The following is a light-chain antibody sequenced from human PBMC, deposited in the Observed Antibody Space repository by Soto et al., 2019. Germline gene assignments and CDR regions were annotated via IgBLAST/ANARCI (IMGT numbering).Light chain of an antibody. Sequence: DIQMTQSPSTLSGSVGDRGTITCRASQTISSWLAWYQQKPGKAPKLLIYKASTLKSGVPSRFSGSGSGTEFTLTISSLQPDDFATYYCQHCNSYSEAFGQGTK. V-gene: IGKV1-5*03. CDR2: KAS. J-gene: IGKJ1*01. CDR1: QTISSW. CDR3: QHCNSYSEA.